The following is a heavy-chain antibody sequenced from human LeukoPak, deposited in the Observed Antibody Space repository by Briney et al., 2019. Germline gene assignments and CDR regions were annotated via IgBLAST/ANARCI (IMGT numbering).Heavy chain of an antibody. CDR3: AAHHGELGYFDY. V-gene: IGHV3-33*01. Sequence: GGSLRLSCAASGFTFSSYGMHWVRQAPGQGLEWVAVIWYDGSNKYYADSVKGRFTISRDNSKNTLYLQMNSLRAEDTAVYYCAAHHGELGYFDYWGQGTLVTVSS. CDR1: GFTFSSYG. D-gene: IGHD1-26*01. CDR2: IWYDGSNK. J-gene: IGHJ4*02.